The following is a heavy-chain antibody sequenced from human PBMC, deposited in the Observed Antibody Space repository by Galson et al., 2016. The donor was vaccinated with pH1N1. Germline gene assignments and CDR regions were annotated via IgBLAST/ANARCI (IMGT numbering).Heavy chain of an antibody. CDR2: IKQDGSVK. CDR1: GFTFSTYW. J-gene: IGHJ1*01. CDR3: ARAIGAGDSC. Sequence: SLRLSCAASGFTFSTYWMTWVRQAPGKGLEWVANIKQDGSVKYYVDSVKGRFTISRDNAKNSLYLQMNSLRAEDTAVYYCARAIGAGDSCWGQGTLVTVSS. D-gene: IGHD6-13*01. V-gene: IGHV3-7*04.